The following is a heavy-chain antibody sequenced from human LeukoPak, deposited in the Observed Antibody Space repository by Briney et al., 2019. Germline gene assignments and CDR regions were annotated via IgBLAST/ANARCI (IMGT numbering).Heavy chain of an antibody. D-gene: IGHD3-10*01. CDR3: TRASVLWFGATHYYYYYYYMDV. V-gene: IGHV3-49*04. CDR2: IRSKAYGGTT. CDR1: GFTFGDYA. J-gene: IGHJ6*03. Sequence: GGSLRLSCTASGFTFGDYAMSWVRQAPGKGLEWVGFIRSKAYGGTTEYAASVKGRFTISRDDSKSIAYLQMNSLKTEDTAVYYCTRASVLWFGATHYYYYYYYMDVWGKGTTVTISS.